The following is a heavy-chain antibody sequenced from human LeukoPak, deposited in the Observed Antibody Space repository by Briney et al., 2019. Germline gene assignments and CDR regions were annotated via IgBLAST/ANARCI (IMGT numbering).Heavy chain of an antibody. Sequence: PSETLSLTCTVSGGSISSHYWTGIRQSPGKGLEGIGDISNRGSTSYNPSLKSPVTISIDTSKNQFSLKLSSVTAADTAVYYCGRDALVGYFSYYYMDVWGKGTTVTVSS. D-gene: IGHD2-15*01. CDR1: GGSISSHY. CDR3: GRDALVGYFSYYYMDV. J-gene: IGHJ6*03. V-gene: IGHV4-59*11. CDR2: ISNRGST.